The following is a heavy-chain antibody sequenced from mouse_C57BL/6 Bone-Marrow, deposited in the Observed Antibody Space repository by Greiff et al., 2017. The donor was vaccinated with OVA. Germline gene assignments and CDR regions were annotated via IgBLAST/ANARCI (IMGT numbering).Heavy chain of an antibody. CDR1: GYTFTDYY. CDR3: ARNKRSSPYWYFDV. CDR2: INPYNGGT. V-gene: IGHV1-19*01. D-gene: IGHD1-1*01. J-gene: IGHJ1*03. Sequence: EVQLQQSGPVLVKPGASVKMSCKASGYTFTDYYMNWVKQSHGKSLEWIGVINPYNGGTSYNQKFKGKATLTVDKSSSTAYMELNSLTSEDSAVYYCARNKRSSPYWYFDVWGTGTTVTVSS.